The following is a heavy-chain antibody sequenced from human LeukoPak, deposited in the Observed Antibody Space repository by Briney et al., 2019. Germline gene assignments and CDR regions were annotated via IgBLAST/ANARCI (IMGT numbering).Heavy chain of an antibody. CDR2: ISPSGGIT. CDR1: GFTFSSHG. J-gene: IGHJ4*02. Sequence: GGSLRLSCAASGFTFSSHGMNWVRQAPGKGLEWVSGISPSGGITYYTDSVKGRFTISRDNSKNTLYLQMNSLRAEDTAVYYCAKDLVVGPQNRYFDYWGQGTLVTVSS. CDR3: AKDLVVGPQNRYFDY. D-gene: IGHD2-15*01. V-gene: IGHV3-23*01.